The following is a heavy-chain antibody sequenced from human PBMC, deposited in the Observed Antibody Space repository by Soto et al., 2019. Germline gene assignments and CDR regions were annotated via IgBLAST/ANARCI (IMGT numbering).Heavy chain of an antibody. CDR1: GGSISSGGYY. CDR2: IYYSGST. D-gene: IGHD6-13*01. J-gene: IGHJ5*02. Sequence: SEPLSLTCTVSGGSISSGGYYWLWIRQHPGKGLEWIGYIYYSGSTYYNPSLKSRVTISVDTSKNQFSLKLSSVTAADTAVYYCARLSSSFELGFDPWGQGTLVTVSS. CDR3: ARLSSSFELGFDP. V-gene: IGHV4-39*01.